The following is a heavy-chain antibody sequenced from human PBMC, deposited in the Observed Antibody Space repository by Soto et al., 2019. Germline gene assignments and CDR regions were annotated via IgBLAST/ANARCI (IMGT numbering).Heavy chain of an antibody. V-gene: IGHV1-2*04. Sequence: GASVKVSCKASGYTFTGYYMHWVRQAPGQGLKWMGWINPNSGGTNYAQKFQGWVTMTRDTSISTAYMELSRLRSDDTAVYYCAREGGYCSSTSCYTYYYYGMDVWGQGTTVTVSS. CDR1: GYTFTGYY. D-gene: IGHD2-2*02. CDR2: INPNSGGT. J-gene: IGHJ6*02. CDR3: AREGGYCSSTSCYTYYYYGMDV.